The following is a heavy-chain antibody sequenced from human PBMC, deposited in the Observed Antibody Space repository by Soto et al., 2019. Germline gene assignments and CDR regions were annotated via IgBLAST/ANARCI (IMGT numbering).Heavy chain of an antibody. CDR2: ISGNGFNT. Sequence: EVQLLESGGGLVQPGGSVRLACAASGFTFSSSAMVWVRQAPGKGLEWVSTISGNGFNTYYADSVKGRFTISRDNSKNALYLQMNTLRAEDSAIYYCAKGLSTWYWCMDYWGQGTLISVSS. J-gene: IGHJ4*02. CDR3: AKGLSTWYWCMDY. D-gene: IGHD6-13*01. CDR1: GFTFSSSA. V-gene: IGHV3-23*01.